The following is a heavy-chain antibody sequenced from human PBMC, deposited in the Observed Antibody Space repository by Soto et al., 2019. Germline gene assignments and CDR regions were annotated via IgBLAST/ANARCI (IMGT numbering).Heavy chain of an antibody. CDR2: ISSSSSTI. Sequence: EVQLVESGGGLVQPGESLRLSCAASGFTFSSYNMNWVRQAPGKGLEWVSYISSSSSTIYYEDSVKGGFTISRDNDKNSLYLQMNSLRDEDTAVYYCAREGGLLNWFDPWGQGTLVTVSS. V-gene: IGHV3-48*02. CDR3: AREGGLLNWFDP. CDR1: GFTFSSYN. J-gene: IGHJ5*02.